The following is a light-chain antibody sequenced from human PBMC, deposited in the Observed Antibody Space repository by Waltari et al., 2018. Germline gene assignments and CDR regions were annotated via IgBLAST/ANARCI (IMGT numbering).Light chain of an antibody. V-gene: IGKV2-40*01. Sequence: DIVMTQAPLPLPVTLREPASLSCGSSESLLETEDGNTYLEWYLQRPGQSPQLLIYEVSKRASGVPDRFIGSGSDTDFTLKITRVEAEDVGIYYCMQALEFPLTFGGGTKVEIK. J-gene: IGKJ4*01. CDR2: EVS. CDR3: MQALEFPLT. CDR1: ESLLETEDGNTY.